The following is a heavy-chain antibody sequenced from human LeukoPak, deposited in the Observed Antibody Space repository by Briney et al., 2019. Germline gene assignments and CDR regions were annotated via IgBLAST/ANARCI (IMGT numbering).Heavy chain of an antibody. V-gene: IGHV1-8*01. D-gene: IGHD3-3*01. J-gene: IGHJ4*02. Sequence: ASVKVSCKASGYTFTSYDINWVRQATGQGLEWMGWMNPNSGNTGYAQKFQGRVTMTRNTSISTAYMELSSLRSEDTAVYYCARGHYDFWSGYWGTSYYFDYWGQGTLVTVSS. CDR3: ARGHYDFWSGYWGTSYYFDY. CDR2: MNPNSGNT. CDR1: GYTFTSYD.